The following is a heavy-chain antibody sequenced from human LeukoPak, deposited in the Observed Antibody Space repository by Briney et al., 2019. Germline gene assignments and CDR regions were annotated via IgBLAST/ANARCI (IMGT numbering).Heavy chain of an antibody. CDR3: AKGAGVVVITAACFDY. CDR1: GFTFSSYA. D-gene: IGHD3-22*01. Sequence: GGSLRLSCAASGFTFSSYAMSWVRQAPGKGLEWVSAISGSGGSTYYADSVKGRFTISRDNSKNALYLQMNSLGAEDTAVYYCAKGAGVVVITAACFDYWGQGTLVTVSS. J-gene: IGHJ4*02. V-gene: IGHV3-23*01. CDR2: ISGSGGST.